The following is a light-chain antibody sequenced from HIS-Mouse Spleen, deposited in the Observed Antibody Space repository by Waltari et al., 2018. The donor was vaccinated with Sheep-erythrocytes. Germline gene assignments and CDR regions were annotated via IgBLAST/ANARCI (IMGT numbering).Light chain of an antibody. CDR3: QQYDNLLT. CDR1: QDISNY. V-gene: IGKV1-33*01. J-gene: IGKJ4*01. CDR2: DAS. Sequence: DIQMTQSPSSLSASVGDRVTITCQASQDISNYLNWYQQKPGKAPKLLIYDASNLETVFPSRFSRSGSGTDFTFTISSLQPEDIATYYCQQYDNLLTFGGGTKVEIK.